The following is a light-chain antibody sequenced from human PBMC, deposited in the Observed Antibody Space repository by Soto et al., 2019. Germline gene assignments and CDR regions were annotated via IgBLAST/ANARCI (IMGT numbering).Light chain of an antibody. CDR1: QDISNY. J-gene: IGKJ4*01. Sequence: DIQMTQSPSSLSASVGDRVTITCQASQDISNYLNWYQQKPGKAPKLLIYDASNLETGVTSRFSGSGSGTDFTFTISSLQPEDIATYYCQQYDNLPLTFGGGTKAEIK. CDR3: QQYDNLPLT. CDR2: DAS. V-gene: IGKV1-33*01.